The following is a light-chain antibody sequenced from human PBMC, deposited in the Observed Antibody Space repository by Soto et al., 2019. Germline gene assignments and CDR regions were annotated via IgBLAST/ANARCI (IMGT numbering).Light chain of an antibody. Sequence: QSVLTQPPFASGSPGQSVTISCSGTSSNVGGYNYVSWYQQYPGKAPKLMIYEVSKGPSGVPDRFSGSKSGNTASLTVSGLQAEDEADYYCSSYAGSNTFIFGGGTKLTVL. J-gene: IGLJ2*01. CDR2: EVS. V-gene: IGLV2-8*01. CDR1: SSNVGGYNY. CDR3: SSYAGSNTFI.